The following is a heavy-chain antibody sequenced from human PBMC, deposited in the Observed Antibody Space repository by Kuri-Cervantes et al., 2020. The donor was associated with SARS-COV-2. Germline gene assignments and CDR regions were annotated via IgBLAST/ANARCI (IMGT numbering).Heavy chain of an antibody. CDR3: ARDLAYYYGMDV. CDR2: ISGSGGST. D-gene: IGHD3-16*01. J-gene: IGHJ6*02. V-gene: IGHV3-23*01. Sequence: GGSLRLSCAASGFTFSSYAMSWVRQAPGKGLEWVSAISGSGGSTYYADSVKGRFTISRDNAKNSLYLQMNSLRAEDTAVYYCARDLAYYYGMDVWGQGTTVTVSS. CDR1: GFTFSSYA.